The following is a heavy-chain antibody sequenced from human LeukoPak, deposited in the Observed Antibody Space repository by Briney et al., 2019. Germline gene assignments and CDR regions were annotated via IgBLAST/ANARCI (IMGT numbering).Heavy chain of an antibody. D-gene: IGHD3-16*02. CDR3: AMLRLGELSLLANAYDI. CDR1: GSSVNSDQY. J-gene: IGHJ3*02. CDR2: VHQTGSP. V-gene: IGHV4-38-2*01. Sequence: SETLSLTCAVSGSSVNSDQYWGWMRHSPGAGLEWIGIVHQTGSPYYNPSLGSRVSLSIDSTKNSFSLRLTSVTAADTAVYYCAMLRLGELSLLANAYDIWGQGTMVIVSS.